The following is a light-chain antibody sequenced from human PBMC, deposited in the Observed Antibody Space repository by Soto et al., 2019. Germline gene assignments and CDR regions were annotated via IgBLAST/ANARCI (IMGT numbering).Light chain of an antibody. V-gene: IGLV2-8*01. CDR1: SSDVGGYNY. CDR3: SSYSLSNDYVV. Sequence: QSVLTQPPSASGSPGQSVTISCTGTSSDVGGYNYVSWYQQHPGKAAKLMIFEVTKRPSGVPGRFSGSKSGNTASLTVSGLQADDEAAYYCSSYSLSNDYVVFGGGTKVTVL. CDR2: EVT. J-gene: IGLJ2*01.